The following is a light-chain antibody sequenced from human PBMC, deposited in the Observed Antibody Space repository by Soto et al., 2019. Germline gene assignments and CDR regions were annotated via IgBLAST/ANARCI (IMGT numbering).Light chain of an antibody. CDR3: QQYDISPYT. CDR2: ATS. V-gene: IGKV1D-16*01. J-gene: IGKJ2*01. Sequence: DIQMTQSPSSLSASVGDRVTITCRASQDISRWLGWYQQTPGKAPKSLIYATSTLESGVPSRFSGSRSATDFTLTITSLQPEDFATYYCQQYDISPYTFGQGTKVEIK. CDR1: QDISRW.